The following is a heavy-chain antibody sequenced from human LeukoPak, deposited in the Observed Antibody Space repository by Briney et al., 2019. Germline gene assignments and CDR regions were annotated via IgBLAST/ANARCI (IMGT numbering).Heavy chain of an antibody. Sequence: GASVKVSCKASGYTFTSHGISWVRQAPGQGLEWMGWISAYNGNTNYAQKLQGRVTMTTDTSTSTAYMELRSLRSDDTAVYYCARTRPRGYVPLYYYYYGMDVWGQGTTVTVSS. CDR1: GYTFTSHG. D-gene: IGHD5-12*01. V-gene: IGHV1-18*01. CDR3: ARTRPRGYVPLYYYYYGMDV. CDR2: ISAYNGNT. J-gene: IGHJ6*02.